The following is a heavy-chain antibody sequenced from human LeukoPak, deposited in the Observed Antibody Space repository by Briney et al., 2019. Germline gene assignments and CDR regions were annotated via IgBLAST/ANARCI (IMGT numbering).Heavy chain of an antibody. CDR1: GDSLSNYY. CDR2: IYSSGST. J-gene: IGHJ3*02. D-gene: IGHD2-15*01. CDR3: AKVVVANAFDI. V-gene: IGHV4-4*07. Sequence: ASETLSLTCTVSGDSLSNYYCSWIRQPAGKGLEWIGRIYSSGSTTYNPSLRSRVTMSVDTSKNQFSLKLNSVTAADTAVYYCAKVVVANAFDIWSLGTMVTVSS.